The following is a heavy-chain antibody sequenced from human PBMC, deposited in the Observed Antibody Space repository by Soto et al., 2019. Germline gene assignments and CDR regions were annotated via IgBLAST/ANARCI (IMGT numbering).Heavy chain of an antibody. Sequence: GGFLRLSCAASGFTFSSYSMNWVRQAPGKGLEWVAVISYDGSNKYYADSVKGRFTISRDNSKNTLYLQMNSLRAEDTAVYYCASGGSGSYPDYWGQGTLVTVSS. J-gene: IGHJ4*02. V-gene: IGHV3-30*03. CDR3: ASGGSGSYPDY. D-gene: IGHD3-10*01. CDR1: GFTFSSYS. CDR2: ISYDGSNK.